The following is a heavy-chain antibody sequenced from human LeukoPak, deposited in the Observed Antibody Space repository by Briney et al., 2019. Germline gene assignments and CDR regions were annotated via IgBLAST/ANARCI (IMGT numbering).Heavy chain of an antibody. CDR2: IYHSGST. Sequence: SGTLSLTCAVYGGSINSSNWWRWVRQPPGKGLEWIGEIYHSGSTNYNPSLKSRVTISVDKSKNQFSLKLSSVTAADTAVYYCARDLYCSSPSCEGDYWGQGTLVTVSS. CDR3: ARDLYCSSPSCEGDY. V-gene: IGHV4-4*02. D-gene: IGHD2-2*01. J-gene: IGHJ4*02. CDR1: GGSINSSNW.